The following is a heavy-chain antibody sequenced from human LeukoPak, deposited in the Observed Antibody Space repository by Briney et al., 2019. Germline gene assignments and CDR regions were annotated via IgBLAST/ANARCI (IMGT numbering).Heavy chain of an antibody. CDR1: GGTFSSYT. J-gene: IGHJ4*02. Sequence: ASVKVSCKASGGTFSSYTISWVRQAPGQGLEWMGRIIPILGIANYAQKFQGRVTITADKSTSTAYMELSSPRSEDTAVYYCARVDILTGYFDYWGQGTLVTVSS. D-gene: IGHD3-9*01. V-gene: IGHV1-69*02. CDR2: IIPILGIA. CDR3: ARVDILTGYFDY.